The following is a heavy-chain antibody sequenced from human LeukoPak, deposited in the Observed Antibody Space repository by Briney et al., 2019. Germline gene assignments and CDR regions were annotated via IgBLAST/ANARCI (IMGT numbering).Heavy chain of an antibody. V-gene: IGHV1-69*13. CDR1: GGTFSSYA. J-gene: IGHJ3*02. D-gene: IGHD2-15*01. Sequence: SVKVSCKASGGTFSSYAISWVRQAPGQGLEWMGGIIPIFGTANYAQKFQGRVTITADESTGTAYMELSSLRSEDTAVYYCARDDCSGGSCYDAGVDAFDIWGQGTMVTVSS. CDR2: IIPIFGTA. CDR3: ARDDCSGGSCYDAGVDAFDI.